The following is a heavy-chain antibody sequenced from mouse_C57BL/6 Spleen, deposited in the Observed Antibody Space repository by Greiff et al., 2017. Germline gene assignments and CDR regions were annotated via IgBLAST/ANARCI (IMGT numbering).Heavy chain of an antibody. Sequence: EVKLMESGGGLVKPGGSLKLSCAASGFTFSSYTMSWVRQTPEKRLEWVATISGGGGNTYYPDSVKGRFTISRDNAKNTLYLQMSSLRSEDTALYYCARGDYDGFAYWGQGTLVTVSA. V-gene: IGHV5-9*01. CDR1: GFTFSSYT. CDR2: ISGGGGNT. D-gene: IGHD2-4*01. CDR3: ARGDYDGFAY. J-gene: IGHJ3*01.